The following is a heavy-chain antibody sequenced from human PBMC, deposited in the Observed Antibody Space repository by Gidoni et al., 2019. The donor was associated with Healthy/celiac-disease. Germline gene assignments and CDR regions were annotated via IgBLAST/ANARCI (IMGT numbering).Heavy chain of an antibody. CDR3: AKGEGYCSGGSCYPHYYYYYGMDV. D-gene: IGHD2-15*01. Sequence: EVQLVESGVGLVQPGRSLRLSCAASGFTFDDYAMHWVRQAPGKGLEWVSGISWNSGSIGYADSVKGRFTISRDNAKNSLYLQMNSLRAEDTALYYCAKGEGYCSGGSCYPHYYYYYGMDVWGQGTTVTVSS. CDR1: GFTFDDYA. V-gene: IGHV3-9*01. CDR2: ISWNSGSI. J-gene: IGHJ6*02.